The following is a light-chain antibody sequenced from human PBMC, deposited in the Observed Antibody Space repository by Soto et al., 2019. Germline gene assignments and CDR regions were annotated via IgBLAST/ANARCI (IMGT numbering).Light chain of an antibody. Sequence: EIVLTQSPGTLSLSPGERATLSCRASQSVSSSYLAWYQQKPGQTPRLLIYGASDRATGIPDRFSGSGSGTDFSLTISRLEPEDFAVYYCQQYGSPPTFGQGTKVDIK. CDR2: GAS. J-gene: IGKJ1*01. CDR3: QQYGSPPT. V-gene: IGKV3-20*01. CDR1: QSVSSSY.